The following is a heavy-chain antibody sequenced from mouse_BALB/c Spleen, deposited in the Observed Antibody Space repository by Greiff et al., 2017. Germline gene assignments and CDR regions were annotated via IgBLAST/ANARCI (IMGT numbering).Heavy chain of an antibody. CDR3: AVDYYGSSPFAY. V-gene: IGHV5-17*02. CDR1: GFTFSSFG. Sequence: EVQGVESGGGLVQPGGSRKLSCAASGFTFSSFGMHWVRQAPEKGLEWVAYISSGSSTIYYADTVKGRFTISRDNPKNTLFLQMTSLRSEDTAMYYCAVDYYGSSPFAYWGQGTLVTVSA. J-gene: IGHJ3*01. CDR2: ISSGSSTI. D-gene: IGHD1-1*01.